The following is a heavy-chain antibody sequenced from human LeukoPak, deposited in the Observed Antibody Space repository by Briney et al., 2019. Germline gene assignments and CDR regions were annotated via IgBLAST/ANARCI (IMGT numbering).Heavy chain of an antibody. J-gene: IGHJ3*02. V-gene: IGHV3-74*01. CDR1: GFTFNSHW. CDR2: INGDGSST. CDR3: VRELGAFDI. Sequence: PGGSLRLSCAASGFTFNSHWMHWVRQAPGKGLLWVSGINGDGSSTSNEDPVKGRFTISRDNAKNMLYLQMNSLRAEDTAVYYCVRELGAFDIWGQGTMVTVSS.